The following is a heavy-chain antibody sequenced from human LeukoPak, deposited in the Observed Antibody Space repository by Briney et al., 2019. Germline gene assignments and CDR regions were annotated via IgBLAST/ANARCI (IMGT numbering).Heavy chain of an antibody. CDR2: IYYSGST. CDR3: ARVQPHTVATDY. CDR1: GGSISSYY. J-gene: IGHJ4*02. D-gene: IGHD4-11*01. Sequence: PSETLSLTCTVSGGSISSYYWSWIRQPPGKGLEWIGYIYYSGSTNYNPSLKSRVTISVDTSKNQFSLKLSSVTAADTAVYYCARVQPHTVATDYWGQGTLVTVSS. V-gene: IGHV4-59*01.